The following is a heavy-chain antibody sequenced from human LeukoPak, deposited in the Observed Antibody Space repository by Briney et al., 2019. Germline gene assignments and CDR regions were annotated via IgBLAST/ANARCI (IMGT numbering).Heavy chain of an antibody. V-gene: IGHV1-3*01. CDR1: GYTFTSYA. D-gene: IGHD5-18*01. Sequence: ASVKVSYKASGYTFTSYAMHWVRQAPGQRLEWMGWINAGNGNTKYSQKFQGRVTITRDTSASTAYMELSSLRSEDTAVYFCARERTDTAMVYGMDVWGQGTTVTVSS. CDR3: ARERTDTAMVYGMDV. J-gene: IGHJ6*02. CDR2: INAGNGNT.